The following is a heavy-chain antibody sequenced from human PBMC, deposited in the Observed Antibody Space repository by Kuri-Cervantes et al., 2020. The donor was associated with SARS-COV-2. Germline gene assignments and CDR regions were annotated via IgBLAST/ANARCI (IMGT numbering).Heavy chain of an antibody. CDR3: ARDGSYLWDYFDY. CDR1: GYTFTSYD. D-gene: IGHD1-26*01. Sequence: ASVKVSCKASGYTFTSYDINWVRQATGQGLEWMGWMNPNSGNTGYAQKFQGRVTITRNTSISTAYMELSSLRSEDTAVYYCARDGSYLWDYFDYWGQGTLVTVSS. J-gene: IGHJ4*02. V-gene: IGHV1-8*03. CDR2: MNPNSGNT.